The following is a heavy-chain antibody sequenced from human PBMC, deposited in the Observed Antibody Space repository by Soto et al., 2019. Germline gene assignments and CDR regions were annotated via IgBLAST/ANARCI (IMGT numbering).Heavy chain of an antibody. CDR2: IYHSGST. Sequence: QLQLQESGSGLVKPSQTLSLTCAVSGGSISSGGYSWSWIRQPPGKGLEWIGYIYHSGSTYYNPSIKRRATRSVDRSKNQCSLKLSSVTAADTAVYYCARGQVVAAQHWGQGTLVTVSS. CDR3: ARGQVVAAQH. J-gene: IGHJ4*02. CDR1: GGSISSGGYS. V-gene: IGHV4-30-2*01. D-gene: IGHD2-15*01.